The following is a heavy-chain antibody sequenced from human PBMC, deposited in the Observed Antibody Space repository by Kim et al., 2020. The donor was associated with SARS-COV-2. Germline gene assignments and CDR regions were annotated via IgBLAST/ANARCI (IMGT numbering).Heavy chain of an antibody. V-gene: IGHV1-69*13. CDR2: IIPIFGTA. J-gene: IGHJ5*02. CDR1: GGTFSSYA. CDR3: ARAKGQTWQQLVRNPDNWFDP. Sequence: SVKVSCKASGGTFSSYAISWVRQAPGQGLEWMGGIIPIFGTANYAQKFQGRVMITADESTSTAYMELSSLRSEDTAVYYCARAKGQTWQQLVRNPDNWFDPWGQGTLVTVSS. D-gene: IGHD6-13*01.